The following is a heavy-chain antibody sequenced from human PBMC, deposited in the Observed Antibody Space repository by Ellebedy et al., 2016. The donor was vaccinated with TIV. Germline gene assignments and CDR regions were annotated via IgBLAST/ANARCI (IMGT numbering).Heavy chain of an antibody. CDR1: GFTFSSYS. V-gene: IGHV3-21*01. D-gene: IGHD2-15*01. Sequence: GESLKISXAASGFTFSSYSMNWVRQAPGKGLEWVSSISSSSSYIYYADSVKGRFTISRDNAKNSLYLQMNSLRDEDTAAYYCARGWRTFDYWGQGTLVTVSS. J-gene: IGHJ4*02. CDR2: ISSSSSYI. CDR3: ARGWRTFDY.